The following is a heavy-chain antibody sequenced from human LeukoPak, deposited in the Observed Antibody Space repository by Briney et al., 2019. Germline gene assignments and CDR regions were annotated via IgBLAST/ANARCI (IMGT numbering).Heavy chain of an antibody. CDR3: VRYHGDYRWFDY. D-gene: IGHD2-8*02. V-gene: IGHV3-74*01. J-gene: IGHJ4*02. CDR2: INNDGSTT. CDR1: GFTFSSYA. Sequence: PGGSLRLSCVASGFTFSSYAMSWVRQAPGKGLVWVSRINNDGSTTTYADSVKGRFTISRDNAKNTLFLQMNSLRAEDSAVYYCVRYHGDYRWFDYWGQGTLVTVPS.